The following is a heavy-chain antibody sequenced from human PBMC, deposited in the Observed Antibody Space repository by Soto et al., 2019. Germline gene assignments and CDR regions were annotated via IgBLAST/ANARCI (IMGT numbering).Heavy chain of an antibody. CDR3: ARGRGIAAHYYYYHGPDV. J-gene: IGHJ6*02. V-gene: IGHV3-21*01. CDR2: ISYSSNYI. Sequence: GGSLRLSCAASGFTFNSYSMNWVRQAPGRGLEWVSSISYSSNYIYYADSVKGRFTISRDNAKNSLFLQMNSLRAEDTAIYYCARGRGIAAHYYYYHGPDVWGQGTTVTVSS. CDR1: GFTFNSYS. D-gene: IGHD6-6*01.